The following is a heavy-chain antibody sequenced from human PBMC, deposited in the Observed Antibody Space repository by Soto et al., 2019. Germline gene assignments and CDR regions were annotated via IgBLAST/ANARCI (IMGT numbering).Heavy chain of an antibody. J-gene: IGHJ3*02. Sequence: QVQLQESGPGLVKPSETLALTCTVSGGSVSSGSYYWSWIRQPPGKGLEWIGYIYYSGSTNYNPSLKSRVTITVDTSKNQCSLKLSSVNAADTAVYYCARATPRGSDAFDIGGQGTMVTVSS. CDR1: GGSVSSGSYY. V-gene: IGHV4-61*01. CDR2: IYYSGST. CDR3: ARATPRGSDAFDI.